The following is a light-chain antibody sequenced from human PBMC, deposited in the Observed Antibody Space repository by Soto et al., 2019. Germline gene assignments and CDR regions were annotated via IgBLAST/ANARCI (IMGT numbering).Light chain of an antibody. CDR1: SSDVGGYSY. CDR3: TSYTTSSTWV. Sequence: QSALTQPPSASGSPGQSVTISCTGASSDVGGYSYVSWFQQYPGKAPKLMIFEVTNRPSGVSDRFSGSKSDNTASLTISGLQADDEADYFCTSYTTSSTWVFGGGTQLTVL. CDR2: EVT. J-gene: IGLJ3*02. V-gene: IGLV2-14*01.